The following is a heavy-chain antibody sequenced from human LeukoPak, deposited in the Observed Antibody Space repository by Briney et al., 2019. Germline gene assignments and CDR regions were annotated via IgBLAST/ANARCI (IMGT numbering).Heavy chain of an antibody. V-gene: IGHV3-7*01. J-gene: IGHJ5*02. CDR2: IKQDGSEK. Sequence: GGSLRLSCSASGFTYTDYSMSWVRQVPGKGLEWVANIKQDGSEKYYADSVKGRFTISRDNAKNSLYLQMNSLRAEDTAVYYCARGFSFIDFWSGYYTIWFDPWGQGTLVTVSS. D-gene: IGHD3-3*01. CDR3: ARGFSFIDFWSGYYTIWFDP. CDR1: GFTYTDYS.